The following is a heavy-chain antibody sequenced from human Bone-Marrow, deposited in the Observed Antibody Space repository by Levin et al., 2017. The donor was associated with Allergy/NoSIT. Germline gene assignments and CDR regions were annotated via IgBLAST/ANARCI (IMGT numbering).Heavy chain of an antibody. CDR2: MNPNSGNT. D-gene: IGHD6-6*01. V-gene: IGHV1-8*01. CDR1: GDTFSSYD. Sequence: KISCKASGDTFSSYDINWVRQASGQGLEWMGWMNPNSGNTVYAKKFQGRVTMTRNTSISTAYMDLSSLRSDDTATYYCATGQGHLVGPPWGQGTLVTVSA. CDR3: ATGQGHLVGPP. J-gene: IGHJ5*02.